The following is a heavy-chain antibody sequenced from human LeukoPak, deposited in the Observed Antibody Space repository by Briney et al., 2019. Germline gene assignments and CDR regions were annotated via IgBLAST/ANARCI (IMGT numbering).Heavy chain of an antibody. Sequence: PSETLSLTCTVSGGSISSYYWSWIRQPPWKGLEWIGYIYYSRSTNYNPSLKSRVTISVDTSKNQFSLKLSAVTAADKAVYYSARVKEGFDIWGQGTMVTVSS. CDR1: GGSISSYY. D-gene: IGHD4-23*01. V-gene: IGHV4-59*01. J-gene: IGHJ3*02. CDR3: ARVKEGFDI. CDR2: IYYSRST.